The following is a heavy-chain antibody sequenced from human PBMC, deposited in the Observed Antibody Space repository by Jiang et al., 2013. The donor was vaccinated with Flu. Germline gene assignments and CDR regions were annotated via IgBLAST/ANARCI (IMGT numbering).Heavy chain of an antibody. CDR3: ARVELGDDSSGLYGMDV. CDR2: INPNSGGT. CDR1: GYTFTGYY. D-gene: IGHD3-22*01. V-gene: IGHV1-2*04. Sequence: SGYTFTGYYMHWVRQAPGQGLEWMGWINPNSGGTNYAQKFQGWVTMTRDTSISTAYMELSRLRSDDTAVYYCARVELGDDSSGLYGMDVWGQGTTVTVSS. J-gene: IGHJ6*02.